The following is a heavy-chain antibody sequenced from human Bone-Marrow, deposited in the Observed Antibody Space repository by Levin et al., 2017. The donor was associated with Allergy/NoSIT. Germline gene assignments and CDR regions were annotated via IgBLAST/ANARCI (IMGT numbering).Heavy chain of an antibody. CDR3: ATYYDPTY. CDR2: ISSGSSNI. D-gene: IGHD3-22*01. J-gene: IGHJ4*02. V-gene: IGHV3-48*01. CDR1: GFSFSTYS. Sequence: GSLRLSCAASGFSFSTYSMNWVRQAPGKGLEWVSYISSGSSNIKYADSVRGRFTISRDNAKNSLYLQMNSLRAEDTAVYYCATYYDPTYWGQGTLVTVSS.